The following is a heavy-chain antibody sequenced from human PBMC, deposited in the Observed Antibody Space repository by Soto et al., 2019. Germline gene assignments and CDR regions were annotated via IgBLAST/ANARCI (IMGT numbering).Heavy chain of an antibody. D-gene: IGHD3-10*01. CDR2: IYYSGST. Sequence: SETLSLTCTVPGGSISSGDYYWSWIRQPPGKGLEWIGYIYYSGSTYYNPSLKSRVTISVDTSKNQFSLKLSSVTAADTAVYYCASGPGSGSYYPVYYGMDVWGQGTTVTVSS. CDR1: GGSISSGDYY. CDR3: ASGPGSGSYYPVYYGMDV. V-gene: IGHV4-30-4*01. J-gene: IGHJ6*02.